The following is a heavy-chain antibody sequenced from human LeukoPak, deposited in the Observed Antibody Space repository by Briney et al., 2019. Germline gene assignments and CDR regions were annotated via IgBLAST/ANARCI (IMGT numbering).Heavy chain of an antibody. CDR1: GFTFSSYG. CDR3: AKAGGGSYGYVKRYYFDY. Sequence: GRSLRLSCAASGFTFSSYGMHWVRQAPGKGLEWVAFISYDGSNKYYADSVKGRFTISRDNSKNTLYLQMNSLRAEDTAVYYCAKAGGGSYGYVKRYYFDYWGQGTLVTVSS. V-gene: IGHV3-30*18. D-gene: IGHD5-18*01. CDR2: ISYDGSNK. J-gene: IGHJ4*02.